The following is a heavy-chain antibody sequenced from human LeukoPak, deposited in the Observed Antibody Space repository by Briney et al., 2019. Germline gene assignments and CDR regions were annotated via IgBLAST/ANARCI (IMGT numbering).Heavy chain of an antibody. Sequence: PGGSLRLSCAASGFTFSSYVMHWVRQAPGKGLEWVAIISYDGNNEYYADSVKGRFTISRDNSKNTMYLQMNNLREEDTAVYYCTRDPILGAPDYFDYWGQGTLVTVSS. CDR2: ISYDGNNE. CDR3: TRDPILGAPDYFDY. CDR1: GFTFSSYV. J-gene: IGHJ4*02. V-gene: IGHV3-30*04. D-gene: IGHD1-26*01.